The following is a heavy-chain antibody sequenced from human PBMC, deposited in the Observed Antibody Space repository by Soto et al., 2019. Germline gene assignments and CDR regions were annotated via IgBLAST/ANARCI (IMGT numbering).Heavy chain of an antibody. CDR2: IIPIFGTA. V-gene: IGHV1-69*01. CDR1: GGTFSSYA. J-gene: IGHJ6*02. CDR3: ARVGSSSWSYTPPFWPPHVGYYYYYCMDV. D-gene: IGHD6-13*01. Sequence: QVQLVQSGAEVKKPGSSVKVSCKASGGTFSSYAISWVRQAPGQGLEWMGGIIPIFGTANYAQKFQGRVTITADESTSTAYMELSSVRSEATAVYYCARVGSSSWSYTPPFWPPHVGYYYYYCMDVWGQGSTVTVS.